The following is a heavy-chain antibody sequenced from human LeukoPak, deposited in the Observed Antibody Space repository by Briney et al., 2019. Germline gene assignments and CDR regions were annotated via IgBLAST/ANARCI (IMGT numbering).Heavy chain of an antibody. Sequence: ASVKVSCKTSGYSFNIYEINWVRQATGQGREWMGWVNPNSGDTDYAQKFQGRLTMTRNTSVSTAYMELSGLRLEDTAVYYCSRGPRFDPWGQGTQVTVSS. V-gene: IGHV1-8*01. CDR1: GYSFNIYE. CDR2: VNPNSGDT. CDR3: SRGPRFDP. J-gene: IGHJ5*02.